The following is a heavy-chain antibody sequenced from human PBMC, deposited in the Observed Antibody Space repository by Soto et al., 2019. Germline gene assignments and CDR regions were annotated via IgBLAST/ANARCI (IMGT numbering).Heavy chain of an antibody. V-gene: IGHV3-23*01. D-gene: IGHD3-3*01. CDR1: GFTFSSYG. Sequence: EVQLLESGGGLVQPGGSLRLSCASSGFTFSSYGMTWVRRPPGKGLEWVSAIRGSGAATYYADSVQGRFTISRDNSNNTLYLQMNSLLAEDTAVYSCAKVLYGVVTYFDSWGQGTLVTVSS. J-gene: IGHJ4*02. CDR3: AKVLYGVVTYFDS. CDR2: IRGSGAAT.